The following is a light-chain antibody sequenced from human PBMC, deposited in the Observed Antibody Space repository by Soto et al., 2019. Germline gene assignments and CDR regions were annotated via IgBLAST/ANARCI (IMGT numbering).Light chain of an antibody. J-gene: IGKJ2*01. CDR1: QVINTY. V-gene: IGKV1-9*01. CDR2: AAS. Sequence: DIHLTQSPSFLSASVGDRVTITCRASQVINTYLAWYQQKPGKAPKLLIYAASTLQSGVPSRFSGSGSGTEFTLTISSLHPEDFATYYCQQLNSYPQPFGQGTKLEI. CDR3: QQLNSYPQP.